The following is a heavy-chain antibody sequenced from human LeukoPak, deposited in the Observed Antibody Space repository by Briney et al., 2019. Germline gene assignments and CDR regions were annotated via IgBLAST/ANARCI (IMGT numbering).Heavy chain of an antibody. D-gene: IGHD5-24*01. Sequence: SVKVSCKASGGTFSSYAISWVRQAPGQGLEWMGGIIPIFGTANYAQKSQGRVTITTDESTSTAYMELSSLRSEDTAVYYCARSRDGYKMFDYWGQGTLVTVSS. V-gene: IGHV1-69*05. CDR3: ARSRDGYKMFDY. J-gene: IGHJ4*02. CDR2: IIPIFGTA. CDR1: GGTFSSYA.